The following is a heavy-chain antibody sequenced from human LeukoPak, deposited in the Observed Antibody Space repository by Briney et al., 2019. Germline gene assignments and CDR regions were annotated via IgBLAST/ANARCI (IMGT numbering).Heavy chain of an antibody. CDR2: ISSSGSTI. Sequence: GGSLRLSCAASGFTFSDYYMSWIRQAPGKGLEWVSYISSSGSTIYYADSVKGRFTISRDNAKNSLYLQMNSLRAEDTAVYYCAKDSHTFGGVIVPSYYFDYWGQGTLVTVSS. D-gene: IGHD3-16*02. CDR1: GFTFSDYY. CDR3: AKDSHTFGGVIVPSYYFDY. J-gene: IGHJ4*02. V-gene: IGHV3-11*04.